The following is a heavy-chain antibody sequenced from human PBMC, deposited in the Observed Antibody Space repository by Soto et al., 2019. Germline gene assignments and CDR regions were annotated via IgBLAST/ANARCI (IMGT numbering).Heavy chain of an antibody. J-gene: IGHJ5*02. CDR2: IVPLFGRA. V-gene: IGHV1-69*13. CDR1: GGTFSSYA. CDR3: ARGLHRYCSSPSCYRYNWFDP. D-gene: IGHD2-2*01. Sequence: SVKDSCKASGGTFSSYAIRRVRQAPGQGLEWMGGIVPLFGRANCVQKFQGRGKINADESTRTPCMELSSLRTQGTAVYYWARGLHRYCSSPSCYRYNWFDPWGQGTLVTVSS.